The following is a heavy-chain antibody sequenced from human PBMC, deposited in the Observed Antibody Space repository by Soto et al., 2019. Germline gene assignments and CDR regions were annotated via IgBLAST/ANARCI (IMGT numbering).Heavy chain of an antibody. CDR2: ISYDGNVA. CDR3: AKEGPITDWYFDY. J-gene: IGHJ4*02. D-gene: IGHD3-9*01. CDR1: GFTFSNYG. Sequence: QVQLVESGGGVVQPGRSLRLSCAASGFTFSNYGMHWVRQAPGKGLEWVIVISYDGNVAYYADSVKGRFTISRDNSKNTVYLQMNSLRTEDTAMYYCAKEGPITDWYFDYWGQGTRVTVSS. V-gene: IGHV3-30*18.